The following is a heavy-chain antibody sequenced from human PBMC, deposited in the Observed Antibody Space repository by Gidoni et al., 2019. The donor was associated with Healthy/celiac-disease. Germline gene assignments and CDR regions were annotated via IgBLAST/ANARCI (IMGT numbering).Heavy chain of an antibody. CDR3: ARGGVRDMDV. J-gene: IGHJ6*02. CDR1: GGSIRSYY. Sequence: QVQLQESGPGLVKPSATLSLTCTVSGGSIRSYYWSWIRQPGGQGLEWIGRMYSSGSTNYNPSLKSRVTMSVNTSKNQFSLKLRSVTAADTAVYYCARGGVRDMDVWGQGTTVTVSS. D-gene: IGHD1-1*01. V-gene: IGHV4-4*07. CDR2: MYSSGST.